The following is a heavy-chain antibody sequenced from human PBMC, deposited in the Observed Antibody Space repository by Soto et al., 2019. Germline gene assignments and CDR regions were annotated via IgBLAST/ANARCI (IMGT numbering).Heavy chain of an antibody. CDR3: AKDRHSSSWYGVNYFDS. Sequence: GGSLRLSCAASRFTFSSYAMSWVRQAPGKGLEWVSAISGGGGSTYYADSVKGRFTISRDNSKNTLYLQMNSLRAEDTAVYYCAKDRHSSSWYGVNYFDSWGQGTLVTVSS. V-gene: IGHV3-23*01. J-gene: IGHJ4*02. CDR2: ISGGGGST. D-gene: IGHD6-13*01. CDR1: RFTFSSYA.